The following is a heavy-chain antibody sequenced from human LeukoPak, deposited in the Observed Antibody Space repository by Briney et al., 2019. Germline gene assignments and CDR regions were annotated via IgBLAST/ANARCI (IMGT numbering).Heavy chain of an antibody. J-gene: IGHJ2*01. CDR3: ARHGGHYDSSGYYFFKRDWYFDL. CDR2: IYYSGST. V-gene: IGHV4-39*01. Sequence: SETLSLTCTVSGGSISSSSYYWGWIRQPPGKGLEWIGSIYYSGSTYYNPSLKSRVTISVDTSKNQFSLKLSSVTAADTAVYYCARHGGHYDSSGYYFFKRDWYFDLWGRGTLVTVSS. CDR1: GGSISSSSYY. D-gene: IGHD3-22*01.